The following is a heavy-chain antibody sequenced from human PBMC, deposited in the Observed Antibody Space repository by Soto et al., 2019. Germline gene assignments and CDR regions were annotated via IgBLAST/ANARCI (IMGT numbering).Heavy chain of an antibody. CDR3: ARVEWLRSSDYYYGMDV. V-gene: IGHV4-31*03. CDR1: GGSISSGGYY. D-gene: IGHD5-12*01. Sequence: SETLSLTCTVSGGSISSGGYYWSWIRQHPGKGLEWIGYIYYSGSTYYNPSLKSRVTISVDTSKNQFSLKLSSVTAADTAVYYRARVEWLRSSDYYYGMDVWGQGTTVTVSS. J-gene: IGHJ6*02. CDR2: IYYSGST.